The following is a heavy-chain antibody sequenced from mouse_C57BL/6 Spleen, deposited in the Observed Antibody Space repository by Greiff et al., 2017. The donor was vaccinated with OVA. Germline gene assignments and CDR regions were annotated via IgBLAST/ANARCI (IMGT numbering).Heavy chain of an antibody. J-gene: IGHJ1*03. CDR3: ARKGGSTTWYFDV. Sequence: VQLKQPGAELVRPGSSVKLSCKASGYTFTSYWMDWVKQRPGQGLEWIGNIYPSDSETHYNQKFKDKATLTVDKSSSTAYMQLSSLTSEDSAVYYCARKGGSTTWYFDVWGTGTTVTVSS. D-gene: IGHD1-1*01. CDR2: IYPSDSET. V-gene: IGHV1-61*01. CDR1: GYTFTSYW.